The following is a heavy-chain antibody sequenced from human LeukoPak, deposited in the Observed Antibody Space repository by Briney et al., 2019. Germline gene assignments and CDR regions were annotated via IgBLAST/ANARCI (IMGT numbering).Heavy chain of an antibody. CDR2: ISAYNGNT. V-gene: IGHV1-18*01. CDR1: GYTFTSYG. D-gene: IGHD2-2*03. Sequence: ASVEVSCKASGYTFTSYGISWVRQAPGRGLEWMGWISAYNGNTNYAQKLQGRVTMTTDTSTSTAYMELRSLRSDDTAVYYCARDHLDIVVVPAAPGVDYWGQGTLVTVSS. J-gene: IGHJ4*02. CDR3: ARDHLDIVVVPAAPGVDY.